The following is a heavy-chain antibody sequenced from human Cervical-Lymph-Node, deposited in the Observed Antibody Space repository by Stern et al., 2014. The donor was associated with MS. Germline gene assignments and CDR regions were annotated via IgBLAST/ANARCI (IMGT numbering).Heavy chain of an antibody. J-gene: IGHJ4*02. CDR1: GYTFNDYV. D-gene: IGHD6-19*01. Sequence: QVQLGQSGAEVRKPGASVKVSCKASGYTFNDYVMHWVRQAPGQRLEWLGWINADTGDTQYSQNFQDRVTISRDTSATTASMELTSLTSEDTSVYFCAREAFRSGWRVFDFWGQGTLVTVSP. CDR2: INADTGDT. CDR3: AREAFRSGWRVFDF. V-gene: IGHV1-3*01.